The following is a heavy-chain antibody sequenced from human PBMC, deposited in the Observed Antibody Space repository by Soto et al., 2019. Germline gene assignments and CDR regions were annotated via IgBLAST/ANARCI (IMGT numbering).Heavy chain of an antibody. Sequence: QITLKESGPTLVKPTQTRTLTCTFSGFSLSTSGVGVGWIRQPPGKALEWLALIYWDDDKRYSPSLKSRLTITKDTSKNQVVLTMTNMYPVDTATYYCAHNGGSRRFDPWGQGTLVTVSS. CDR3: AHNGGSRRFDP. CDR2: IYWDDDK. J-gene: IGHJ5*02. V-gene: IGHV2-5*02. CDR1: GFSLSTSGVG.